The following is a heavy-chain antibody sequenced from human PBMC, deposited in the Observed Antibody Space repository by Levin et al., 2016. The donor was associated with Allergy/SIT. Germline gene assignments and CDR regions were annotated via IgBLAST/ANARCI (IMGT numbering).Heavy chain of an antibody. D-gene: IGHD6-13*01. J-gene: IGHJ6*02. Sequence: GGSLRLSCAASGFTFSNAWMSWVRQAPGEGLEWVGRIKSKTDGGTTDYAAPVKGRFTISRDDSKNTLYLQMNSLKIEDTAVYFCTTEEGIAAAGEKNYRYHAMDVWGQGTTVTVSS. CDR3: TTEEGIAAAGEKNYRYHAMDV. V-gene: IGHV3-15*01. CDR2: IKSKTDGGTT. CDR1: GFTFSNAW.